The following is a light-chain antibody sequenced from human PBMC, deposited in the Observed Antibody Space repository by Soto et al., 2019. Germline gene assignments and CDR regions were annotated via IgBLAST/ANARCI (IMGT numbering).Light chain of an antibody. J-gene: IGKJ4*01. Sequence: DIHLTQSPSFLSASVGDSVTVTCRASQDIDTYLNWYQQKPGRAPDLLIFSASTLRNGVPSRFSGSGSGTDFTLTISSLQPEDFATYHCQQTYSTTTFGGATKVDIK. CDR2: SAS. CDR1: QDIDTY. V-gene: IGKV1-39*01. CDR3: QQTYSTTT.